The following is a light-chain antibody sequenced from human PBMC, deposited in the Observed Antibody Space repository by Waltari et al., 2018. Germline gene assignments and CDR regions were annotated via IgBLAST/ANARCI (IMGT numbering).Light chain of an antibody. CDR3: QHYNEWPPIT. J-gene: IGKJ3*01. Sequence: EIVLTQSPATLSGSPGETVTLSCTASQSVCGNLAWYQQRHGQAPRLLISGKYSRATGIPARFSGSGSDTQFTLTISSLQSEDFAVYYCQHYNEWPPITFGPGTRVDIK. CDR2: GKY. CDR1: QSVCGN. V-gene: IGKV3-15*01.